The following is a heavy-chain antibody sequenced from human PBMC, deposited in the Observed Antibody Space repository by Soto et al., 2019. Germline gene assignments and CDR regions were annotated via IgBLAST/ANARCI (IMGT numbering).Heavy chain of an antibody. D-gene: IGHD2-8*02. V-gene: IGHV1-69*13. CDR2: IIPIFGTA. J-gene: IGHJ6*02. CDR3: VTGRPAYYYYGMDV. CDR1: GGTFSSYA. Sequence: SVKVSCKASGGTFSSYAISWVRQAPGQGLEWMGGIIPIFGTANYAQKFQGRVTITADESTSTAYMELGSLRSEDTAVYYCVTGRPAYYYYGMDVWGQGTTVTVSS.